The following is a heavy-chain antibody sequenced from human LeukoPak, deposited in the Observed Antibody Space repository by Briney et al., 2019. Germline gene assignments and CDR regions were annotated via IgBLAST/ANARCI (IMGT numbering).Heavy chain of an antibody. CDR2: INPNSGGT. D-gene: IGHD2-2*01. CDR3: ARDIEYCSSTSCLPI. CDR1: GSTFIGYY. J-gene: IGHJ3*02. Sequence: ASVKVSCKASGSTFIGYYMYWVRQAPGRGLEWVGWINPNSGGTNYAQKFQGRVTMTRDTSINTVYMELSRLRSDDTAVYYCARDIEYCSSTSCLPIWGQGTMVTVSS. V-gene: IGHV1-2*02.